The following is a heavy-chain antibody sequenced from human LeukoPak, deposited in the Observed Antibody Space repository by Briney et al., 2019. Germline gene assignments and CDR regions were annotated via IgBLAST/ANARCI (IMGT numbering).Heavy chain of an antibody. CDR1: GGSISSSSYY. J-gene: IGHJ4*02. D-gene: IGHD4-17*01. CDR3: ASLARDYGDYVDY. V-gene: IGHV4-39*07. CDR2: IYYSGST. Sequence: SETLSLTCTVSGGSISSSSYYWGWIRQPPGKGLEWIGSIYYSGSTYYNPSLKSRVTISVDTSKNQFSLKLSSVTAADTAVYYCASLARDYGDYVDYWGQGTLVTVSS.